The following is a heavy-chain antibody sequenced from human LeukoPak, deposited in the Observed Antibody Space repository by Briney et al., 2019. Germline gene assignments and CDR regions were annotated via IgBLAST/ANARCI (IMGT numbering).Heavy chain of an antibody. CDR1: GGSISSYY. J-gene: IGHJ5*02. CDR3: AAHYDILTGYSPFDP. CDR2: IYYSGST. Sequence: SETLSLTCTVSGGSISSYYWSWIRQPPGKGLEWIGSIYYSGSTYYNPSLKSRVTISVDTSKNQFSLKLSSVTAADTAVYYCAAHYDILTGYSPFDPWGQGTLVTVSS. D-gene: IGHD3-9*01. V-gene: IGHV4-39*07.